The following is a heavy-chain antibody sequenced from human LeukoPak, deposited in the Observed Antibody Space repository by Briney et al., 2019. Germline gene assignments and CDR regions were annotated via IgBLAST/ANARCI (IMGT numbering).Heavy chain of an antibody. CDR2: ISAYNGNT. J-gene: IGHJ4*02. CDR1: GYTFTSYG. V-gene: IGHV1-18*01. D-gene: IGHD2-15*01. Sequence: GASVKVSCKASGYTFTSYGISWVRQAPGQGLEWMARISAYNGNTNYAQKLQGRVTMTTDTSTSTAYMELSSLRSEDTAVYYCARVGVVAATGQYYFDYWGQGTLVTVSS. CDR3: ARVGVVAATGQYYFDY.